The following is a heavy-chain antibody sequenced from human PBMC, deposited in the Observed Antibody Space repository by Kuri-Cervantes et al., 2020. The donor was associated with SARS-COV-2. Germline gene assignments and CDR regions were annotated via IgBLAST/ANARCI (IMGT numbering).Heavy chain of an antibody. Sequence: GESLKISCAASGFTFSSYWMSWVRQAPGKGLEWVANIMQDGSEKYYVDSVKGRFTISRDNAKNSLYLQMNSLRAEDTAVYYCAREGGSGSYYDHYYYYYYMDVWGKGTTVTVSS. J-gene: IGHJ6*03. V-gene: IGHV3-7*01. D-gene: IGHD3-10*01. CDR3: AREGGSGSYYDHYYYYYYMDV. CDR1: GFTFSSYW. CDR2: IMQDGSEK.